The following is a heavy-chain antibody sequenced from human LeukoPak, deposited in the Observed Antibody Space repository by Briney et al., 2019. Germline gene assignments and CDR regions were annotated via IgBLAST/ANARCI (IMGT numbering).Heavy chain of an antibody. CDR3: TAGRSDYFDF. D-gene: IGHD6-25*01. J-gene: IGHJ4*02. CDR1: GGSISSSSYY. V-gene: IGHV4-39*01. Sequence: SETLSLTCTVSGGSISSSSYYWGWIRQPPGKGLEWIGYIYDSGTTYYNPALQSRVTISVDTSKNQFSLKLSSVTAADTAVYYCTAGRSDYFDFWGQGTLVTVSS. CDR2: IYDSGTT.